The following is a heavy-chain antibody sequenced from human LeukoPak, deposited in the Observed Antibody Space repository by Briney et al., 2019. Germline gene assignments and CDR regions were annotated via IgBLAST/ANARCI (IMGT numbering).Heavy chain of an antibody. Sequence: SETLSLTCAVYGGSFSGYYWSWIRQPPGKGLEWIGEINHSGSTNYNPSLKSRVTISVDTPKNQFSLKLSSVTAADTAVYYCARAGPPKQWLVQNGFDPWGQGTLVTVSS. D-gene: IGHD6-19*01. CDR1: GGSFSGYY. J-gene: IGHJ5*02. CDR3: ARAGPPKQWLVQNGFDP. V-gene: IGHV4-34*01. CDR2: INHSGST.